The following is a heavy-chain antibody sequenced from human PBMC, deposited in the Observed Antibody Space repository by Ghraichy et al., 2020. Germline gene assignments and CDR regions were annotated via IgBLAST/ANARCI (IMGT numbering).Heavy chain of an antibody. D-gene: IGHD3-10*01. J-gene: IGHJ4*02. CDR2: INLDGTTK. CDR3: ARDSGAGVTDY. CDR1: GFSFSRFW. V-gene: IGHV3-7*03. Sequence: GGSLRLSCAASGFSFSRFWMSWVRQAPGKGLEWVANINLDGTTKNYVDSVKGRCTISRDNAKNSLYLQMDSLRAEDTAVYYCARDSGAGVTDYWGQGTLVTVSS.